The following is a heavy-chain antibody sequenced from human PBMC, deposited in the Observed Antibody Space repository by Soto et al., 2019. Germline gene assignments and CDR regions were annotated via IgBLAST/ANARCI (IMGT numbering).Heavy chain of an antibody. V-gene: IGHV3-33*01. CDR3: ARDGGCRDGYTVGCNWFDP. CDR1: GFAFSSYG. D-gene: IGHD5-12*01. J-gene: IGHJ5*02. CDR2: IWYDGSNK. Sequence: SLRLYCAASGFAFSSYGMHWVRQAPGKGLEWVAVIWYDGSNKYYADSVKGRFTISRDNSKNTLYLQMNSLRAEDTAVYYCARDGGCRDGYTVGCNWFDPWGQGTLVTVSS.